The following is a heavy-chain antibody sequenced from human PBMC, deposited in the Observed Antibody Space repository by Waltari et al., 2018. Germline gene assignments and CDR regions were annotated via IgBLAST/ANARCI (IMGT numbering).Heavy chain of an antibody. V-gene: IGHV1-3*01. D-gene: IGHD1-1*01. CDR2: INSNSGNI. J-gene: IGHJ4*02. CDR1: GYTFTGYA. CDR3: VRGYNGGAWIVDY. Sequence: QVQLVQSGAEVKKPGASVKVSCKDSGYTFTGYAMHWVRQAPGHRLEWMGWINSNSGNIEVSQKFGGRVTITRDTSLSTAYMEMGSLRYEDTAIYYCVRGYNGGAWIVDYWGQGTPVTVSS.